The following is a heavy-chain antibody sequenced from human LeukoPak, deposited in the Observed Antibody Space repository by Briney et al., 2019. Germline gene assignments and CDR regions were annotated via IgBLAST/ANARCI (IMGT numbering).Heavy chain of an antibody. J-gene: IGHJ3*02. CDR3: ARQGELENAFDI. V-gene: IGHV3-23*01. CDR1: GFTFSSYA. CDR2: ISGSGGST. D-gene: IGHD1-26*01. Sequence: GGSLRLSCAASGFTFSSYAMSWVRQAPGKGLEWVSAISGSGGSTYYADSVKGRFTISRDNSKNTLYLQMNSLRAEDTAVYYCARQGELENAFDIWGQGTMVTVSS.